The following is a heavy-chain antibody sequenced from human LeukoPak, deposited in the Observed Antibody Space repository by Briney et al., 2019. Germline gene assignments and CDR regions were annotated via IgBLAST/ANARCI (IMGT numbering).Heavy chain of an antibody. Sequence: SQTLSLTCTVSADSISSGGYYWGWIRQPPGKGLEWIGYIYYSGSTYYNPSLKSRVTISVDTSKNQFSLKLSSVTAADTAVYYCARESMFDLRFSLDYWGQGTLVTVSS. CDR3: ARESMFDLRFSLDY. V-gene: IGHV4-30-4*08. J-gene: IGHJ4*02. D-gene: IGHD3-3*01. CDR1: ADSISSGGYY. CDR2: IYYSGST.